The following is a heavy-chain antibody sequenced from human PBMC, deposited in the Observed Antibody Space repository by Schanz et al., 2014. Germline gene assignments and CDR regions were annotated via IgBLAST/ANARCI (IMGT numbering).Heavy chain of an antibody. J-gene: IGHJ4*02. CDR2: IGGSDGNT. CDR1: GYTFTSYY. D-gene: IGHD1-26*01. Sequence: QVQLVQSGAEVKKPGASVKVSCKASGYTFTSYYMYWVRQAPGQGLEWMGWIGGSDGNTNFAQKFQGRVTMTTDTSTSTVYMELRSLTSDDSAVYYCARDRDQWDGNYLDYWGQGTLVTVSS. V-gene: IGHV1-18*04. CDR3: ARDRDQWDGNYLDY.